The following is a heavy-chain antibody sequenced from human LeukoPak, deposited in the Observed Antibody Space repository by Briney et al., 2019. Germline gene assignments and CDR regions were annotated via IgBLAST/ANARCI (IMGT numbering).Heavy chain of an antibody. V-gene: IGHV3-48*04. Sequence: QPGGSLRLSCVASGFSFSSYSMSWVRQAPGQGLEWVSGISDSGGSTYYADSVKGRFTISRDNAKNSLYLQMNSLRAEDTAVYYCARGPMVRGVFIRRSKSGYSDYWGQGTLVTVSS. CDR2: ISDSGGST. CDR3: ARGPMVRGVFIRRSKSGYSDY. J-gene: IGHJ4*02. CDR1: GFSFSSYS. D-gene: IGHD3-10*01.